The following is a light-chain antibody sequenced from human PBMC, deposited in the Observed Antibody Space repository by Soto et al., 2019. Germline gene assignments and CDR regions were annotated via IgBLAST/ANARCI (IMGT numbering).Light chain of an antibody. Sequence: QSVLPQPPSASGTPGQRVTISCSGSSSNIGSNYVYWYQQLPGRAPKLLIYGRNQRPSGVPDRFSGSKSGTSASLAISGLRSEDEADYYCAAWDDSLSAVVFGGGTKVTVL. CDR1: SSNIGSNY. CDR3: AAWDDSLSAVV. CDR2: GRN. V-gene: IGLV1-47*01. J-gene: IGLJ2*01.